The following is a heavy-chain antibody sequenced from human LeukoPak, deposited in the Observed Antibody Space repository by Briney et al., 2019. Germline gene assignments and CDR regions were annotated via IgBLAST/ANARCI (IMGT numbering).Heavy chain of an antibody. D-gene: IGHD6-19*01. CDR3: ARDMPPLHRISSGWYARFDY. J-gene: IGHJ4*02. CDR1: GFTFSCYS. V-gene: IGHV3-48*01. Sequence: GGSLRLSCAASGFTFSCYSMNWVRQAPGKGLEWVSYISSSSSTIHYADSVKGRFTISRDNAKNSLYLQMNSLRAEDTAVYYCARDMPPLHRISSGWYARFDYWGQGTLVTVSS. CDR2: ISSSSSTI.